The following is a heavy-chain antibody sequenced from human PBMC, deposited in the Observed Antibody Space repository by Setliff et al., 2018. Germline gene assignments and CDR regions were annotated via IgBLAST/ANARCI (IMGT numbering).Heavy chain of an antibody. V-gene: IGHV3-48*03. J-gene: IGHJ3*02. CDR1: GFSFSSYE. CDR2: IDKSGDRT. CDR3: ASHEPWLWNAFDI. D-gene: IGHD6-19*01. Sequence: PGGSLRLSCAASGFSFSSYEMNWVRQAPGKGLEWVSYIDKSGDRTEYADSVKGRFTISRDNAKNSLYLQMNSLRAEDTAVYYCASHEPWLWNAFDIWGQGTMVTVSS.